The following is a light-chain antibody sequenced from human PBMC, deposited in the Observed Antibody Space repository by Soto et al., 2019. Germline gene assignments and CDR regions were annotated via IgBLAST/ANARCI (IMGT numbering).Light chain of an antibody. V-gene: IGKV1-27*01. Sequence: DIQMTQSPSSLSRSVGDRVTITCRASQAISSYLAWYQQKPGKVPKLLIYAASTLQSGVPSRFSGSGSGTDFTLTISSLQPEDVATYYCQKYNSAPPTFGQGTKVEIK. CDR1: QAISSY. J-gene: IGKJ1*01. CDR3: QKYNSAPPT. CDR2: AAS.